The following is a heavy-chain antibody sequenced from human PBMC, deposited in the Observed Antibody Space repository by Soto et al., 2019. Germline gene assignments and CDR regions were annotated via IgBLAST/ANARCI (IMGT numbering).Heavy chain of an antibody. CDR2: ISYDGSNK. D-gene: IGHD6-13*01. CDR1: GFTFSSYG. V-gene: IGHV3-30*18. CDR3: AKLIAPRVSFDY. Sequence: QVQLVESGGGVVQPGRSLRLSCAASGFTFSSYGMHWVRQAPGKGLERVAVISYDGSNKYYADSVKGRFTISRDNSKNTLCLQMNSLRAEDTAVYYCAKLIAPRVSFDYWGQGTLVTVSS. J-gene: IGHJ4*02.